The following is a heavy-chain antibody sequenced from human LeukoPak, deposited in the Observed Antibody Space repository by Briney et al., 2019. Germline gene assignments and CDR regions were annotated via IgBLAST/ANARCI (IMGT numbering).Heavy chain of an antibody. CDR2: FDPEDGET. Sequence: GASVKVSCKVSGYTLTELSMHWVRQAPGKGLEWMGGFDPEDGETIYAQKFQGRVTMTEDTSTDTAYTELSSLRSEDTAVYYCATVLRSSSWYLTYFDYWGQGTLVTVSS. V-gene: IGHV1-24*01. J-gene: IGHJ4*02. CDR3: ATVLRSSSWYLTYFDY. D-gene: IGHD6-13*01. CDR1: GYTLTELS.